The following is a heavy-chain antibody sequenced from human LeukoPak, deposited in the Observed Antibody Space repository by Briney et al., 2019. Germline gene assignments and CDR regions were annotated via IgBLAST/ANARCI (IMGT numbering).Heavy chain of an antibody. Sequence: ASVKVSFMASGYTLTDYYMHWVRQAPGQGLEWMGWISPNSGGTNYAQNFQGRVTMTRDTSVSTAYMELSSLRSDDTAVYYCARSNIATRRGDNWFDHWGQGTLVTVSS. CDR3: ARSNIATRRGDNWFDH. V-gene: IGHV1-2*02. CDR2: ISPNSGGT. J-gene: IGHJ5*02. D-gene: IGHD6-6*01. CDR1: GYTLTDYY.